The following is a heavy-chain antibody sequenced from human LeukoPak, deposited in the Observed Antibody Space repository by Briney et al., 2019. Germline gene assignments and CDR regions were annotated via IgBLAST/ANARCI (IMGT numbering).Heavy chain of an antibody. CDR1: GYTFTSYG. CDR3: ARDPTYAMVYYGMDV. D-gene: IGHD2-8*01. J-gene: IGHJ6*02. CDR2: ISAYNGNT. Sequence: VASVKVSCKASGYTFTSYGISWVRRAPGQGLEWMGWISAYNGNTNYAQKLQGRVTMTTDTSTSTAYMELRSLRSDDTAVYYCARDPTYAMVYYGMDVWGQGTTVTVSS. V-gene: IGHV1-18*01.